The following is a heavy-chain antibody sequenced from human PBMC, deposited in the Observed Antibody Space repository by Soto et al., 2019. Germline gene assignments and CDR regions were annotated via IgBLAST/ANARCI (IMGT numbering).Heavy chain of an antibody. CDR1: GHSISTVDYF. V-gene: IGHV4-30-4*01. CDR3: ARGRYCLTGRCFPNWFDS. Sequence: QVQLLESGPGLVKPSQTLSLTCSVSGHSISTVDYFWAWIRQPPGQALEYIGYIYKSATTYYNPSFESRVAISLDTSKSQFSLNVTSVTAADTAVYFCARGRYCLTGRCFPNWFDSWGQGTLVTVSS. CDR2: IYKSATT. D-gene: IGHD2-15*01. J-gene: IGHJ5*01.